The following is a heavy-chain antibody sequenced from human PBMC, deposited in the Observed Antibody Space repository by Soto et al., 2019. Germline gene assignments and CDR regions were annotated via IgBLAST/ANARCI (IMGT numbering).Heavy chain of an antibody. J-gene: IGHJ6*02. V-gene: IGHV4-34*01. CDR3: ARSELTLVTSFCLDV. Sequence: SETLSLTCAVYGGSFSGYYWTWIRQPPGKGLEWIGEINHSGTINFNPSLKSRLTISLDTSKKHFSLKLSSVTDADTAAYYCARSELTLVTSFCLDVWGQGTTVTVSS. CDR2: INHSGTI. CDR1: GGSFSGYY. D-gene: IGHD1-7*01.